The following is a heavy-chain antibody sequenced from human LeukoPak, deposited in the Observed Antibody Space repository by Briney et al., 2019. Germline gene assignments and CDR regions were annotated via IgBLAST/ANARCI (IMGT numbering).Heavy chain of an antibody. Sequence: SETLSLTCTVSGGSISSGDYYWSWIRQPPGKGLEWIGYIYYSGSTYYNPSLKSRVTISVDTSQNQFSLKLSSVTAADTAVYYCARSSIAARYGNWFDPWGQGTLVTVSS. CDR1: GGSISSGDYY. CDR3: ARSSIAARYGNWFDP. V-gene: IGHV4-30-4*08. CDR2: IYYSGST. D-gene: IGHD6-6*01. J-gene: IGHJ5*02.